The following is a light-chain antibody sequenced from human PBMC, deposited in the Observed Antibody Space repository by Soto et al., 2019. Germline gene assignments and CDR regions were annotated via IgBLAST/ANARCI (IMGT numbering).Light chain of an antibody. V-gene: IGKV1-39*01. CDR3: QQADTFPIT. CDR2: VAS. J-gene: IGKJ5*01. CDR1: QSISSY. Sequence: DIQMSQSPSSLSASVGDRVTITCRASQSISSYLNWYQQKPGKAPKLLIYVASSLQSGVPSRFSGSGFGTDFTLTISSLQPEDSAIYYCQQADTFPITFGQGTRLAIK.